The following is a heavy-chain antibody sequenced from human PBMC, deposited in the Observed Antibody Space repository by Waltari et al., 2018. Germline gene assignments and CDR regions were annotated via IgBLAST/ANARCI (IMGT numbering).Heavy chain of an antibody. Sequence: QVQLQQWGAGLLKPSETLSLTCVVYGGSFSGYYWGWIRQPPGKGLEWIGEINHSGSTNYNASLKSRVTILGDTSKNQFSLKLSSVSAADTAVYYCARGQWQPRFDPWGQGTLVTVSS. CDR2: INHSGST. V-gene: IGHV4-34*01. J-gene: IGHJ5*02. D-gene: IGHD6-19*01. CDR3: ARGQWQPRFDP. CDR1: GGSFSGYY.